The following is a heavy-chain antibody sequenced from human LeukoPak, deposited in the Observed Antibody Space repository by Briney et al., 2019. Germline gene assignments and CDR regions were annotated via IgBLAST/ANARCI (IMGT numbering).Heavy chain of an antibody. J-gene: IGHJ4*02. V-gene: IGHV3-11*04. D-gene: IGHD3-3*01. CDR3: ARGAPLTIFGVVIFY. CDR1: GFTFSDYY. Sequence: GGSLRLSCAASGFTFSDYYISWIRQAPGKGLEWVSYISSSGSTIYYADSVKGRFTISRDNAKNSLYLQMNSLRAEDTAVYYCARGAPLTIFGVVIFYWGQGTLVTVSS. CDR2: ISSSGSTI.